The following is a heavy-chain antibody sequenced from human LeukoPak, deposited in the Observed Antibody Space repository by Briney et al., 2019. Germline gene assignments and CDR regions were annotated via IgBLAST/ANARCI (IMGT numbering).Heavy chain of an antibody. CDR1: GGTFSSYA. J-gene: IGHJ4*02. V-gene: IGHV1-69*01. Sequence: GASVKVSCKASGGTFSSYAISWVRQAPGQGLEWMGGIIPIFGTANYAQKFQGRVTITADESTSTAYMELSSLRSEDTAVCYCARVATIMWYYFDYWGQGTLVTVSS. CDR2: IIPIFGTA. CDR3: ARVATIMWYYFDY. D-gene: IGHD2-15*01.